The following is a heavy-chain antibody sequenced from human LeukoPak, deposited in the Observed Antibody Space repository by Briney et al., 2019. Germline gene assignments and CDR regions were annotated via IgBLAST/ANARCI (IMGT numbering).Heavy chain of an antibody. CDR3: AKNAEWELPEYYFDY. Sequence: PGGSLRLSCAASGFTFSTYAMSWVRQAPGKGLEWVSTISGLGGGTYYADPVKGRFTISRVNSKNTLYLQMNSLRAEDTAIYYCAKNAEWELPEYYFDYWGQGTLVTVPS. J-gene: IGHJ4*02. V-gene: IGHV3-23*01. D-gene: IGHD1-26*01. CDR2: ISGLGGGT. CDR1: GFTFSTYA.